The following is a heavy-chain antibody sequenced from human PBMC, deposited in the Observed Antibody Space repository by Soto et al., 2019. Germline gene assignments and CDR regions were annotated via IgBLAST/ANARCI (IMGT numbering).Heavy chain of an antibody. J-gene: IGHJ4*02. V-gene: IGHV3-30-3*01. Sequence: PGGSLRLSCAASGFTFSSYTMHWVRQAPGKGLEWVAITSYDGTYSHYADSMKGRFTISRDNSKNMLYLQVNSLRAEDTAVYYCATDAECSGGSCYIDHWGQGTLVTVSS. D-gene: IGHD2-15*01. CDR1: GFTFSSYT. CDR2: TSYDGTYS. CDR3: ATDAECSGGSCYIDH.